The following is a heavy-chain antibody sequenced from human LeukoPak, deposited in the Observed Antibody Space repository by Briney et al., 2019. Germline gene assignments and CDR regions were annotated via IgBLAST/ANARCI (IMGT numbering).Heavy chain of an antibody. V-gene: IGHV4-38-2*02. Sequence: PSETLSLTCTVSGYSISSGYYWGWIRQPPGKGLEWIGSIYRSGTTYYIPSLKSRVTISVDTSKNQFSLKLSSVTAADTAVYYCARTDGASSHFDYWGQGTLVTVSS. CDR3: ARTDGASSHFDY. J-gene: IGHJ4*02. CDR2: IYRSGTT. D-gene: IGHD5-24*01. CDR1: GYSISSGYY.